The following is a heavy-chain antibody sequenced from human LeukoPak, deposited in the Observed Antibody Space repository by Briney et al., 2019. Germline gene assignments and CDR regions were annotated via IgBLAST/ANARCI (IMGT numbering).Heavy chain of an antibody. Sequence: GASVKVSCKASGYTFTSYYMHWVRQAPGQGLEWMGIINPSGGSTSYAQKFQGRVTMTRDMSTSTVYMELSSLRSEGTAVYYCARGRGSSWYQFDAFDIWGQGTMVTVSS. CDR3: ARGRGSSWYQFDAFDI. J-gene: IGHJ3*02. CDR1: GYTFTSYY. CDR2: INPSGGST. D-gene: IGHD6-13*01. V-gene: IGHV1-46*01.